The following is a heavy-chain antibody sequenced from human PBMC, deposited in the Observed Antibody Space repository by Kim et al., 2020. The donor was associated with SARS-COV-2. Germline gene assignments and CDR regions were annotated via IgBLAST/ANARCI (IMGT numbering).Heavy chain of an antibody. J-gene: IGHJ5*02. V-gene: IGHV3-9*01. CDR1: GFTFGDYA. D-gene: IGHD3-10*01. CDR2: ISWNSGSI. Sequence: GGSLRLSCAASGFTFGDYAMHWVRQAPGKGLEWVSGISWNSGSIGYADSVKGRFTISRDNAKNSLYLQMNSLRAEDTALYYCAKDGVRFGELLLDWFDPWGQGTLVTVSS. CDR3: AKDGVRFGELLLDWFDP.